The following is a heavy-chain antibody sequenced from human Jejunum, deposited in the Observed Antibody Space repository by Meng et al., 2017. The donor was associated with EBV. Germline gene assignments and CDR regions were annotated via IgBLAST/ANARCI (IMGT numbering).Heavy chain of an antibody. CDR2: IYNSEST. CDR1: CGSVSSGGYY. D-gene: IGHD1-26*01. Sequence: HLQGLGPCMVSPSAILSLTCPGSCGSVSSGGYYWSWILQPPGKGLEWIGYIYNSESTNYKASLKSRVTISADTSKNQFSLRLSSVTAADTAVYYCARDQNGSYFAYWGQGTLVTVSS. CDR3: ARDQNGSYFAY. V-gene: IGHV4-61*08. J-gene: IGHJ4*02.